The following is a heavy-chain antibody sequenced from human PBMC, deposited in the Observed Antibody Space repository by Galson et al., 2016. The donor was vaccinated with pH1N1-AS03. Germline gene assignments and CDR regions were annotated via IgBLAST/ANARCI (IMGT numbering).Heavy chain of an antibody. V-gene: IGHV1-18*04. J-gene: IGHJ4*02. CDR3: ATNLRSMGGFDY. CDR1: GYDFRSYS. CDR2: SAAYSSDT. D-gene: IGHD1-26*01. Sequence: SVKVSCKASGYDFRSYSMAWVRQAPGQGPEWMGWSAAYSSDTNYARRLQGRVIMTTDTSTTTAYMELRNLRSDDTAVYYCATNLRSMGGFDYWGQGTLITVTS.